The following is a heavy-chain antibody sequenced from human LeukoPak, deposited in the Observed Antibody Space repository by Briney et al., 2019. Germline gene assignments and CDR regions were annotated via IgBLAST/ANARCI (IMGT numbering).Heavy chain of an antibody. V-gene: IGHV3-66*01. CDR2: IYSGGST. CDR1: GSSVSNNY. CDR3: AGFSHKGV. J-gene: IGHJ6*02. Sequence: GGSLRLSCAASGSSVSNNYMSWVRQAPGKGLEWVALIYSGGSTYYADFVKGRFTISRDNSKNTLYLQMSSLRAEDTAVYYCAGFSHKGVWGQGTTVTVSS.